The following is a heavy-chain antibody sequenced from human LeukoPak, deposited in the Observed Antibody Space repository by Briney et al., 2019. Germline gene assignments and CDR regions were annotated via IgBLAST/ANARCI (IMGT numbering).Heavy chain of an antibody. D-gene: IGHD2-8*01. CDR1: GGSISTYY. CDR2: IYISGTT. Sequence: PSETLSLTCTVSGGSISTYYWTWIRQPAGKGLEWSGHIYISGTTNYSPSLKSRVTMSVDTSKNQFSLKLSSVAAADTAVYYCARERTSCTNGVSRTPRWFDPWGQGILVTVSS. V-gene: IGHV4-4*07. CDR3: ARERTSCTNGVSRTPRWFDP. J-gene: IGHJ5*02.